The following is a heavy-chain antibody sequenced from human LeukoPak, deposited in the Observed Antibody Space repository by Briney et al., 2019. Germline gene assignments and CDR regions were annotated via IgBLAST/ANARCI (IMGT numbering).Heavy chain of an antibody. J-gene: IGHJ6*03. Sequence: GGSLRLSCAASAFSLNTYSMNWVRQTPGKGLEWLSHISVGGIIHYAESVKGRFSISRDNGRNSVSLQMNRLRVGDTGVYFCATAPRGASDYTDVWGRGTTVSVSS. D-gene: IGHD1-26*01. CDR2: ISVGGII. CDR1: AFSLNTYS. CDR3: ATAPRGASDYTDV. V-gene: IGHV3-48*01.